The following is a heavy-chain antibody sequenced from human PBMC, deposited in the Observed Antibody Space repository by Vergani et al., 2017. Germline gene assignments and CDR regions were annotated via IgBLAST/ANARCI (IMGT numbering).Heavy chain of an antibody. CDR1: GLNFIEGY. CDR2: IDPGGTT. V-gene: IGHV3-66*02. J-gene: IGHJ6*02. Sequence: EVQLLASGGGLVQRGGSLGISCELFGLNFIEGYENWVPKAPGKGLGWVAIIDPGGTTFTVDSVLGRLSISKDISGNTVYLDLDHVKPEETAVYDCTRDDMVVHAAGYQSYGMDVWGHGTT. D-gene: IGHD2-15*01. CDR3: TRDDMVVHAAGYQSYGMDV.